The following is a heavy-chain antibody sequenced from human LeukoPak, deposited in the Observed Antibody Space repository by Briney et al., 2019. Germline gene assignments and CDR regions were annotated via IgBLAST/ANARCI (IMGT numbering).Heavy chain of an antibody. CDR2: INPDSGGT. Sequence: GASVKVSCKAFGYTFTGYYIHWVRQAPGQGLEWMGWINPDSGGTNYAQKFQGRVTMTRDTSITTVYLDLSSLRFDDTAMYYCARGRSRFEGYSSGWYLDYWGQGTLVTVSS. J-gene: IGHJ4*02. D-gene: IGHD6-19*01. CDR1: GYTFTGYY. V-gene: IGHV1-2*02. CDR3: ARGRSRFEGYSSGWYLDY.